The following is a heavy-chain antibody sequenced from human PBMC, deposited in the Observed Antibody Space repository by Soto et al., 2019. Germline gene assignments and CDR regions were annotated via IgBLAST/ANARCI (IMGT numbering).Heavy chain of an antibody. CDR3: ARPRYPNYYYYGMDV. CDR1: GFTFSSYA. CDR2: ISYDGSNK. D-gene: IGHD2-2*01. Sequence: QVQLVESGGGVVQPGTSLRLSCSASGFTFSSYAMHWVRQAPGKGLERVPFISYDGSNKYYADSVKGRFTISRDNSKNTLYLQMNSLRAEDTAVYSCARPRYPNYYYYGMDVWGQGTTVTVSS. J-gene: IGHJ6*02. V-gene: IGHV3-30-3*01.